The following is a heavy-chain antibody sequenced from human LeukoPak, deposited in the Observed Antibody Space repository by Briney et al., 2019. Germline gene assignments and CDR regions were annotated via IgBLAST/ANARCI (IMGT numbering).Heavy chain of an antibody. J-gene: IGHJ5*02. CDR3: AKPTVTKDLITGTTSP. CDR2: IRYDGSNK. V-gene: IGHV3-30*02. Sequence: GGSLRLSCVASGFTFSSYWMHWVRQAPGKGLEWVAFIRYDGSNKYYADSVKGRFTISRDNSKNTLYLQMNSLRAEDTAVYYCAKPTVTKDLITGTTSPWGQGTLVTVSS. CDR1: GFTFSSYW. D-gene: IGHD1-7*01.